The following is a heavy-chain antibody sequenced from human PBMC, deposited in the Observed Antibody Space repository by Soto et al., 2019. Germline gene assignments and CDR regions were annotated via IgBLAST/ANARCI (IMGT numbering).Heavy chain of an antibody. CDR1: GFTVSSNY. D-gene: IGHD6-19*01. CDR2: IYSGGST. J-gene: IGHJ4*02. CDR3: ARAPTYSSGWSDYSYFDY. V-gene: IGHV3-66*01. Sequence: GGSLRLSCAASGFTVSSNYMSWVRQAPGKGLEWVSVIYSGGSTYYADSVKGRFTISRDNSKNTLYLQMNSLRAEDTAVYYCARAPTYSSGWSDYSYFDYWGQGTLVTVSS.